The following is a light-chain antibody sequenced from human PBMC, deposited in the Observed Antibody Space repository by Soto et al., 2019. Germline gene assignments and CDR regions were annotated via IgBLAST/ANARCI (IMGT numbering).Light chain of an antibody. J-gene: IGKJ1*01. CDR2: DAS. CDR3: QQYDSYSWT. CDR1: QNINKW. V-gene: IGKV1-5*01. Sequence: DIQMTQSPSTLSASVGDRGVITCGASQNINKWLAWYQQKTGKAPKFLIYDASTLDTGVPSRFSGSGSGTEFTLTISSLQPDELATYYCQQYDSYSWTFGQLTKVDIK.